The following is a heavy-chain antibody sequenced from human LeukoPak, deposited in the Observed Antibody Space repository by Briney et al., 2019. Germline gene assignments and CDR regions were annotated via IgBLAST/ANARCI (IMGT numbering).Heavy chain of an antibody. CDR2: ISSTSSSYI. Sequence: GGSLRLSCAASRFTFISYSMNWVRQAPGKGLEWVSSISSTSSSYIYYADSVKGRFTISRDNAKNSLYLQMNSLRAEDTAVYYCARGVPKTSYYYYYMDVWGKGTTVTVSS. CDR1: RFTFISYS. V-gene: IGHV3-21*01. J-gene: IGHJ6*03. CDR3: ARGVPKTSYYYYYMDV. D-gene: IGHD4-11*01.